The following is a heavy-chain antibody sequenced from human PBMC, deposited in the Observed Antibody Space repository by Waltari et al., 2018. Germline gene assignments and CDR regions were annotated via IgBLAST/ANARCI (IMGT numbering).Heavy chain of an antibody. J-gene: IGHJ4*02. V-gene: IGHV3-7*01. CDR2: IREDGSEI. D-gene: IGHD4-17*01. CDR3: ARHGDYVFDY. Sequence: EVLLVESGGGLVQPGGSLRLSCAASGFTFSRHWMGWARQAPGKGLGWVANIREDGSEIYYVGSVKGRFTVSRDNAKNSLYLQMDSLRAEDTAVYYCARHGDYVFDYWGQGTLVTVSS. CDR1: GFTFSRHW.